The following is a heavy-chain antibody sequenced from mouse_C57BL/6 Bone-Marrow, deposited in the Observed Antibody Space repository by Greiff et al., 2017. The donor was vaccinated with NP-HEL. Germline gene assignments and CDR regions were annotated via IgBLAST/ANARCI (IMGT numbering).Heavy chain of an antibody. D-gene: IGHD2-3*01. CDR1: GYTFTDYY. CDR3: ARQGPYDGYYVWYFDV. Sequence: VQLQESGAELVRPGASVKLSCKASGYTFTDYYINWVKQRPGQGLEWIGRIYPGCGYTYYNEKFKGKATLTAEKSSRTAYKQLSSLTSEDSAVYFCARQGPYDGYYVWYFDVWGKGTTVTVSS. CDR2: IYPGCGYT. J-gene: IGHJ1*03. V-gene: IGHV1-76*01.